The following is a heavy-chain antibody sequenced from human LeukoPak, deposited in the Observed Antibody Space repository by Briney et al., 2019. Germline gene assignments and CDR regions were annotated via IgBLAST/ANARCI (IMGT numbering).Heavy chain of an antibody. Sequence: PSETLSLTCTVSGGSISSSSYYWGWIRQPPGKGLEWIGSIYYSGSTYYNPSLKSRVTISVDTSKNQFSLKLSSLTAADTAVYYCARLYGSYTPDYWGQGTLVTVSS. CDR2: IYYSGST. CDR1: GGSISSSSYY. J-gene: IGHJ4*02. D-gene: IGHD2-2*02. V-gene: IGHV4-39*01. CDR3: ARLYGSYTPDY.